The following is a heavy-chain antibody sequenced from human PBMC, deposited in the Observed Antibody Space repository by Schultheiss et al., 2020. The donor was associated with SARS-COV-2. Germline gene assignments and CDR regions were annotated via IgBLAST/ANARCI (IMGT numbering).Heavy chain of an antibody. D-gene: IGHD2-2*01. J-gene: IGHJ6*02. V-gene: IGHV4-39*07. Sequence: SQTLSLTCTVSGGSISSSSYYWGWIRQPPGKGLEWIGSIYYSGSTYSNPSLKSRVTISVDTSKNQFSLKLSSVTAADTAVYYCAREARGYCSSTSCSYYYYGMDVWGQGTTVTVSS. CDR1: GGSISSSSYY. CDR3: AREARGYCSSTSCSYYYYGMDV. CDR2: IYYSGST.